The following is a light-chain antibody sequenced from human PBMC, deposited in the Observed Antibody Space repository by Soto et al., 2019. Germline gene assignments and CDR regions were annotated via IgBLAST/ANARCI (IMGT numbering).Light chain of an antibody. CDR3: HQFGHSPQT. CDR1: QSLSVSY. V-gene: IGKV3-20*01. J-gene: IGKJ1*01. Sequence: EIVLTQSPGTLSLSPEDRATLSCRASQSLSVSYIAWYQQKPGQAPMLLIYSTSTRAAGIPDRFTGRGSGTHSPLAISRLEPEDFAVYCCHQFGHSPQTFGQGTTVEV. CDR2: STS.